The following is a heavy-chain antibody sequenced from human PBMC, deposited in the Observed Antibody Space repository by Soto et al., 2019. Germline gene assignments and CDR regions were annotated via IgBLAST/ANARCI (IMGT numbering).Heavy chain of an antibody. J-gene: IGHJ5*02. D-gene: IGHD6-19*01. CDR1: GYTFTSYG. CDR3: ARVRTWIAVAGTQWFDP. Sequence: GASVQVSCEASGYTFTSYGISWVRQAPGQGLEWMGWISAYNGNTNYAQKLQGRVTMTTDTSTSTAYMELRSLRSDDTAVYYCARVRTWIAVAGTQWFDPWGQGTLVTVSS. CDR2: ISAYNGNT. V-gene: IGHV1-18*04.